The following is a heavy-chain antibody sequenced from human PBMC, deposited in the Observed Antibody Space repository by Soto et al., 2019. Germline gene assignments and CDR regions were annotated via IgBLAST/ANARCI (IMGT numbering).Heavy chain of an antibody. CDR3: TRRYYGSGSYPTDYYYYGMDV. D-gene: IGHD3-10*01. J-gene: IGHJ6*02. V-gene: IGHV3-73*02. Sequence: EVQLVESGGGLVQPGGSLKLSCAASGFTFSGSAMHWVRQASGKGLEWVGRIRSKANSYATAYAASVKGRFTISRDDSKNTAYLQMNSLKTEDTAVYYCTRRYYGSGSYPTDYYYYGMDVWGQGTTVTVSS. CDR2: IRSKANSYAT. CDR1: GFTFSGSA.